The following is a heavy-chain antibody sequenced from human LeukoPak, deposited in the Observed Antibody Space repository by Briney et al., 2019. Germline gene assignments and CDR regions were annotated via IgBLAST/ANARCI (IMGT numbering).Heavy chain of an antibody. Sequence: SETLSLTCTVSGGSISSYYWSWVRQPAGKGLEWIGRIYTSGSTNYNPSLKSRVTISVDTSKNQFSLKLSSVTAADTAVYYCARVNFYYYYYYMDVWGKGTTVTISS. V-gene: IGHV4-4*07. J-gene: IGHJ6*03. CDR1: GGSISSYY. CDR2: IYTSGST. CDR3: ARVNFYYYYYYMDV.